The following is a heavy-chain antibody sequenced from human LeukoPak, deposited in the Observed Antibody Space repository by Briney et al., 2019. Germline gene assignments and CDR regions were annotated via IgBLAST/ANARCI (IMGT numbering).Heavy chain of an antibody. V-gene: IGHV3-21*01. CDR2: ISSSSSYI. CDR3: ARGNDGLNV. Sequence: PGGSLRLSCAASGFTFSSYSMNWVRQAPGKGLEWVSSISSSSSYIYYPDSVKGRFTVSRDNAKNSLYLQMNSLRAEDSAVYFCARGNDGLNVWGHGTTVTVSS. CDR1: GFTFSSYS. J-gene: IGHJ6*02. D-gene: IGHD4-17*01.